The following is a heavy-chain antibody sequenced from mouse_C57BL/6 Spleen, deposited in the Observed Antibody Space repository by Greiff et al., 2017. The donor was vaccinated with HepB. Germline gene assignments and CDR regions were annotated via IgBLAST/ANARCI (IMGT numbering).Heavy chain of an antibody. V-gene: IGHV1-53*01. D-gene: IGHD1-1*01. CDR2: INPSNGGT. J-gene: IGHJ4*01. CDR3: AREWEIYDGSSYAMDY. CDR1: GYTFTSYW. Sequence: VQLQQPGTELVKPGASVKLSCKASGYTFTSYWMHWVKQRPGQGLEWIGNINPSNGGTNYNEKFKSKATLTVDKSSSTAYMQLSSLTSEDSAVYYCAREWEIYDGSSYAMDYWGQGTSVTVSS.